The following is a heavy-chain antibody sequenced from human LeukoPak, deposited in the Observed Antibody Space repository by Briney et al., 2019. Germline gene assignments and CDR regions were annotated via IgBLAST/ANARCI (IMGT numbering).Heavy chain of an antibody. Sequence: PGRSLRLSCSASGVTFSTYGMHWVRQAPGKGLEWVAGISNHGSSKFYADSVKGRFTISRDNSKNTVYLEMNSLRPEDTAVYYCAGKPYGSGSDYYINWFDPWGQGTLVIVSS. V-gene: IGHV3-30*03. CDR3: AGKPYGSGSDYYINWFDP. CDR2: ISNHGSSK. CDR1: GVTFSTYG. D-gene: IGHD3-10*01. J-gene: IGHJ5*02.